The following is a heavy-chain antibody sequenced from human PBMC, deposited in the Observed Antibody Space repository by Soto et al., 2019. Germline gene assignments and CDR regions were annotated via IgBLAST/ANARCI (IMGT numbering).Heavy chain of an antibody. CDR2: ISSSGTTI. CDR1: GFTFSDYY. CDR3: ARDDRGSYYQLDD. Sequence: QVQLVESGGGLVKPGGSLRLSCAASGFTFSDYYMTWIRQAPGKGLEWVSYISSSGTTIYYADSVKGRFTISRDNANNSLYLQKNSLRAEDTAVYYCARDDRGSYYQLDDWGQGTLVTVSS. D-gene: IGHD1-26*01. V-gene: IGHV3-11*01. J-gene: IGHJ4*02.